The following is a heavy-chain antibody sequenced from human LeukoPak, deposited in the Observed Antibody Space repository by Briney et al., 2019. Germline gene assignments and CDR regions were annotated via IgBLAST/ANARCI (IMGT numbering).Heavy chain of an antibody. Sequence: GGSLRLSCTASGFTFSSYAMSWVRQAPGKGLEWVSLISSTGSTTYYADSVKGRFTISRDNAKNSLYLQMNSLRAEDTAVYYCARLNLGYCSSTSCSLDYWGQGTLVTVSS. CDR2: ISSTGSTT. D-gene: IGHD2-2*01. CDR1: GFTFSSYA. J-gene: IGHJ4*02. CDR3: ARLNLGYCSSTSCSLDY. V-gene: IGHV3-48*03.